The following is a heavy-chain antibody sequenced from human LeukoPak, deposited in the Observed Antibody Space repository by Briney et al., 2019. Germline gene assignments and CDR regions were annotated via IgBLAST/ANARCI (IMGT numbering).Heavy chain of an antibody. J-gene: IGHJ4*02. Sequence: GGSLRLSCVASGFTFRSYGMHWVRQAPGKGLEWVAVIWYDGSNKYCADSVKGRFTISRDNSKNTLYLQMNSLRAEDTAVYYCARGPSVVPAAITYWGQGTLVTVSS. CDR1: GFTFRSYG. V-gene: IGHV3-33*08. D-gene: IGHD2-2*02. CDR3: ARGPSVVPAAITY. CDR2: IWYDGSNK.